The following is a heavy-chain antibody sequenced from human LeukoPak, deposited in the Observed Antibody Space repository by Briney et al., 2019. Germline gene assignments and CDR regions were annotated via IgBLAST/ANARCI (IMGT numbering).Heavy chain of an antibody. CDR2: ISGSGGST. Sequence: GGSLRLSCAASGFTFSSYAMSWVRQAPGKGLEWVSAISGSGGSTYYADSVKGRFTISRDNSKNTLYLQMNRLRAEDTAIYFCAKERGLWFGETVFDYWGQGTLVTVSS. CDR3: AKERGLWFGETVFDY. J-gene: IGHJ4*02. D-gene: IGHD3-10*01. V-gene: IGHV3-23*01. CDR1: GFTFSSYA.